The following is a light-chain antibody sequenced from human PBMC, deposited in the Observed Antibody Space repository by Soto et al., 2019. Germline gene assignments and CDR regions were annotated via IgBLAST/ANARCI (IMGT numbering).Light chain of an antibody. V-gene: IGKV3-20*01. CDR1: QSVSTSY. CDR2: DAF. Sequence: EIVLTQSPGTLSLSPGERATLSCRSSQSVSTSYVAWYQQKFGQAPRLLIYDAFSRATGIPDRFSGSGSGTDFTLTISRLEPEDFAVYYCQQYGSSSITFGQGTRLEIK. J-gene: IGKJ5*01. CDR3: QQYGSSSIT.